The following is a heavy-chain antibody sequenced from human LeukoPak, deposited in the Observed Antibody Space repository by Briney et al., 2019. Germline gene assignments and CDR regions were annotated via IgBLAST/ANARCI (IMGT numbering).Heavy chain of an antibody. Sequence: SETLSLTCTVSGGSISSSDYYWGWIRQPPGKGLQWIGSIYYGGSTYYNPSLKSRVTISVDTSMNQFSLKLSFVTTADTAVYYCARALGYCSGGSCTRGYNWFDPWGQGTLVTVPS. V-gene: IGHV4-39*01. J-gene: IGHJ5*02. D-gene: IGHD2-15*01. CDR3: ARALGYCSGGSCTRGYNWFDP. CDR2: IYYGGST. CDR1: GGSISSSDYY.